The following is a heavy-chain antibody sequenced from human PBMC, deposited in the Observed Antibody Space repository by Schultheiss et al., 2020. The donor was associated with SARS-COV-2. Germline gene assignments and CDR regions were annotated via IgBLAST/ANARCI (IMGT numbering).Heavy chain of an antibody. D-gene: IGHD3-22*01. J-gene: IGHJ4*02. CDR3: AKDDYDSSGYYAH. Sequence: GGSLRLSCAASGFTFSSYGMHWVRQAPGKGLEWVAVISYDGSNKYYADSVKGRFTISRDNSKNTLYLQMNSLRAEDTAVYYCAKDDYDSSGYYAHWGQGTLVTVSS. CDR2: ISYDGSNK. CDR1: GFTFSSYG. V-gene: IGHV3-30*18.